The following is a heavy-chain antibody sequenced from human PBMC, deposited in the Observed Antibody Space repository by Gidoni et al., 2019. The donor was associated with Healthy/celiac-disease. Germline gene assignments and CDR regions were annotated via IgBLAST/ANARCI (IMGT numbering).Heavy chain of an antibody. CDR2: INPSGGST. CDR1: GYTFTSYY. J-gene: IGHJ3*02. V-gene: IGHV1-46*01. Sequence: QVQLVQSGAEVKKPGASVTVSCKASGYTFTSYYMHWVRQAPGQGLEWMGIINPSGGSTSYAQKFQGRVTMTRDTSTSTVYMELSSLRSEDTAVYYCARDADIVVVVAANSAFDIWGQGTMVTVSS. CDR3: ARDADIVVVVAANSAFDI. D-gene: IGHD2-15*01.